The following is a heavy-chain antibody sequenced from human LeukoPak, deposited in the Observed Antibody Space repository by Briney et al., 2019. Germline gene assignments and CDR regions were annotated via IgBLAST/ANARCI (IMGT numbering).Heavy chain of an antibody. CDR1: RFTFSNYW. CDR3: ARKRPNYFDY. Sequence: GGSLRLSCAASRFTFSNYWMAWVRQAPGKGPEWVANINLDGSQKYYVDSVKGRFTISRDNAENSLYPQMNSLRAEDTALYYCARKRPNYFDYWGQGTLVTVSS. V-gene: IGHV3-7*01. J-gene: IGHJ4*02. CDR2: INLDGSQK.